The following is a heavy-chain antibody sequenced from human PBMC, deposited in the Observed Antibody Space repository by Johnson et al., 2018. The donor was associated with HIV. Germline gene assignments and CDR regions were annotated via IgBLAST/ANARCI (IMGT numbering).Heavy chain of an antibody. Sequence: VQLVESGGGLVQPGGSLRLSCAASGFTFSSYAMSWVRQAPGKGLEWVSSISADGDSTYYADSVKGRFTISRDNSKNTLYLQMNSLRVEDTAVYYCTTDVRPKYQDYACDIWGQGTMVTGSS. V-gene: IGHV3-23*04. J-gene: IGHJ3*02. CDR3: TTDVRPKYQDYACDI. CDR2: ISADGDST. CDR1: GFTFSSYA. D-gene: IGHD2-2*01.